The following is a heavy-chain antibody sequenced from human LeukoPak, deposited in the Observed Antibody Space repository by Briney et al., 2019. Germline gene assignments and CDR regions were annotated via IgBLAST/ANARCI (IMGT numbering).Heavy chain of an antibody. V-gene: IGHV4-38-2*02. CDR1: GYSISSGYY. J-gene: IGHJ4*02. D-gene: IGHD5-12*01. CDR2: IYHSGST. CDR3: ARRTTYVGWLPSESPSCFDY. Sequence: SETLSLTCTVSGYSISSGYYWGWIRQPPGKGLEWIGSIYHSGSTYYNPSLKSRVTISVDTSKNQFSLKLSSVTAADTAVFYCARRTTYVGWLPSESPSCFDYWGQGTLVTVSS.